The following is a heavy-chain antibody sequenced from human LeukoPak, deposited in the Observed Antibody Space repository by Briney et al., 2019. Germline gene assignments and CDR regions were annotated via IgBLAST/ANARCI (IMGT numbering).Heavy chain of an antibody. CDR2: IYYSGST. CDR1: GGSISSYH. CDR3: ARIAGSGSHNFDY. D-gene: IGHD1-26*01. Sequence: SETLSLTCTVSGGSISSYHWSWIRQPPGKGLEWIGGIYYSGSTYYNPSLKSRVTISVDTSKNQFSLKLSSVTAADTAVYYCARIAGSGSHNFDYWGQGTLVTVSS. J-gene: IGHJ4*02. V-gene: IGHV4-39*07.